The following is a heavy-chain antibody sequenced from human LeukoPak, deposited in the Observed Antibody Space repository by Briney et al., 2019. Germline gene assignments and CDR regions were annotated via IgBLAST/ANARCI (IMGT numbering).Heavy chain of an antibody. J-gene: IGHJ4*02. Sequence: AGGSLRLSCAGYGFTFYNYSMSWIRQAPGKWLECVSSGSVDGQRTFYADSVKGRFTISRDNSMNTLSLQMNSLRAEDTAVYYCAKEQDNRLLLSHFDYWGQGILVTVSS. V-gene: IGHV3-23*01. CDR2: GSVDGQRT. CDR1: GFTFYNYS. CDR3: AKEQDNRLLLSHFDY. D-gene: IGHD2-2*01.